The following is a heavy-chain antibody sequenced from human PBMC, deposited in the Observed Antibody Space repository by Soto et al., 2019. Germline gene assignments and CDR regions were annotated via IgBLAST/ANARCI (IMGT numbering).Heavy chain of an antibody. CDR3: ARVARRYSSSGNWFDP. V-gene: IGHV1-18*04. D-gene: IGHD6-6*01. CDR1: GYTFTSYG. Sequence: QVQLVQSGAEVKKPGASVKVSCKASGYTFTSYGISWVRQAPGQGLEWMGWISAYNGNTNYAQKLQGRVTMTTDTTTSTAYMELRSLRSDDTAVYYCARVARRYSSSGNWFDPWGQGTLVTVSS. J-gene: IGHJ5*02. CDR2: ISAYNGNT.